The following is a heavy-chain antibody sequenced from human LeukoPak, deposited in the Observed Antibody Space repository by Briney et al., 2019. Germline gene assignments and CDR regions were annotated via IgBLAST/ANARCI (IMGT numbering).Heavy chain of an antibody. V-gene: IGHV3-23*01. J-gene: IGHJ4*02. CDR3: AKRGVVIRVILVGFHKEAYYFES. D-gene: IGHD3/OR15-3a*01. CDR1: GLTFSSHA. Sequence: GGSLRLSCAASGLTFSSHAMIWVRQAPGKGLEWVAGISDSGGNTKYADSVKGRFTISRDNPKNTLYLQMNSLRAEDTAVYFCAKRGVVIRVILVGFHKEAYYFESWGQGALVTVSS. CDR2: ISDSGGNT.